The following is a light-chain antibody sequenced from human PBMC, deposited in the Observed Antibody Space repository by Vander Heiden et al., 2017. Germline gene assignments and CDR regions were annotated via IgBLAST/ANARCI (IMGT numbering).Light chain of an antibody. CDR2: RDN. CDR1: TTNIENNY. J-gene: IGLJ3*02. V-gene: IGLV1-47*01. CDR3: ATWDDSLSSWV. Sequence: QSVLTQPPSTFGTPGQRVTFSCSGSTTNIENNYVYWYQKVPGTAPKIVIYRDNQRPSGMSDRFSGSKSGTSASLAISGLRSEDEADYYCATWDDSLSSWVFGGGTGLTVL.